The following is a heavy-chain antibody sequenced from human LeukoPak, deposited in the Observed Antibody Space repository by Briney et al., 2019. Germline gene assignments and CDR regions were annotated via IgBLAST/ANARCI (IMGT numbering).Heavy chain of an antibody. CDR2: IIPIFGTA. V-gene: IGHV1-69*05. D-gene: IGHD6-13*01. J-gene: IGHJ4*02. Sequence: ASVKVSCKASGGTFSSYAISWVRQAPGQGLEWMGRIIPIFGTANYAQKFQGRVTITTDESTSTAYVELSSLRSEDTAVYYCAAGYSSSWYEFDYWGQGTLVTVSS. CDR3: AAGYSSSWYEFDY. CDR1: GGTFSSYA.